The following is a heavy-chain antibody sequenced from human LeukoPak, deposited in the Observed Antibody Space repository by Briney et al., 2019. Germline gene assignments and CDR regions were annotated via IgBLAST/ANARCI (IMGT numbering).Heavy chain of an antibody. CDR3: ARGLQKGSSGWYVPWFDP. Sequence: PPGGSLRLSCAASGFTVSSNYMSWVRQAPGKGLEWVSVIYSGGSTYYADSVRGRFTISRDNSKNTLYLQMNSLRAEDTAVYYCARGLQKGSSGWYVPWFDPWGQGTLVTVSS. CDR2: IYSGGST. V-gene: IGHV3-53*01. D-gene: IGHD6-19*01. J-gene: IGHJ5*02. CDR1: GFTVSSNY.